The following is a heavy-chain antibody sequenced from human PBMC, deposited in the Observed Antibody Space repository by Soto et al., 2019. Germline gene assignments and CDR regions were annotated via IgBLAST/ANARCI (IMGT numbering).Heavy chain of an antibody. Sequence: RRRFCAAYRFTFSSYAMSWVRQAPGKGLEWVSAISGSGGSTYYADSVKGRFTISRDNSKNTLYLQMNSLRAEDTAVYYCANAGYSYGMTFDYWGLGNLATVS. CDR2: ISGSGGST. CDR1: RFTFSSYA. D-gene: IGHD5-18*01. CDR3: ANAGYSYGMTFDY. J-gene: IGHJ4*02. V-gene: IGHV3-23*01.